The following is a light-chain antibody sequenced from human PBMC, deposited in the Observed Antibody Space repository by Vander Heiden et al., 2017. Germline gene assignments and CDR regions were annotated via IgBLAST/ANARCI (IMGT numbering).Light chain of an antibody. V-gene: IGKV1-33*01. CDR1: QYIGKY. CDR3: QQRESLPT. J-gene: IGKJ2*01. CDR2: AAS. Sequence: DIQMTQSPAFLSASVGDRVTITCQASQYIGKYLSWYQQKPGKAPNLLIYAASNLEVGVPSRFSASGSGTEFILTINSLQPEDIAVYYCQQRESLPTFGQGTKVEIK.